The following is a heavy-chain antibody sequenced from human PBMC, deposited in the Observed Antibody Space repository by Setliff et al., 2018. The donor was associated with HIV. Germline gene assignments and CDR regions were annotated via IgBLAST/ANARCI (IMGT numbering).Heavy chain of an antibody. CDR2: MHPNSGAT. CDR3: ANSTSRFFWNGFYQGGFGSRNSDSFEN. V-gene: IGHV1-2*02. CDR1: GYTFTASY. Sequence: GASVKVSCKTSGYTFTASYLHWVRQAPGQGLQWMGWMHPNSGATKYEQKFRDRVTLTVDTSISTASMELSSLKSDDTAMYYCANSTSRFFWNGFYQGGFGSRNSDSFENWGQGTLVTVSS. J-gene: IGHJ4*02. D-gene: IGHD3-3*01.